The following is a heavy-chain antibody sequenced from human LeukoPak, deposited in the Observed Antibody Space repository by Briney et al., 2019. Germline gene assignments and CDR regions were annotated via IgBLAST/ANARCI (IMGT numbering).Heavy chain of an antibody. J-gene: IGHJ6*03. Sequence: SETLSLTCTVSGYSISSGYYWGWIRQPRGKGLEWIGSIYHSGSTYYNPSLKSRVTISVDTSKSQFSLKLSSVTAADTAVYYCARVRDDYRGYYYYYMDVWGKGTTVTVSS. CDR3: ARVRDDYRGYYYYYMDV. CDR1: GYSISSGYY. V-gene: IGHV4-38-2*02. D-gene: IGHD4-11*01. CDR2: IYHSGST.